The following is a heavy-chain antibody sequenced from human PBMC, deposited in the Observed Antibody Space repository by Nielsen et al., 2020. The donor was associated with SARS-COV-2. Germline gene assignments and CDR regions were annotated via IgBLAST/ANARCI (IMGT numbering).Heavy chain of an antibody. CDR3: ASDPSYASSWLHYFDF. V-gene: IGHV3-48*02. Sequence: GGSLRLSCAASGLTFNTYAMNWVRQAPGKGLEWVAYISASSANIHYAASVNGRFTVSRDNAKNSLYLQMNNLRDEDTAVYYCASDPSYASSWLHYFDFWGQGTLVTVSS. CDR1: GLTFNTYA. J-gene: IGHJ4*02. CDR2: ISASSANI. D-gene: IGHD5-12*01.